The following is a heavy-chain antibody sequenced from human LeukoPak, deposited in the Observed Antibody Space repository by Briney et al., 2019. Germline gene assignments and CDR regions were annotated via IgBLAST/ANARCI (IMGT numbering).Heavy chain of an antibody. Sequence: PSETLSLTCTVSGGSISSYYWSWIRQPPGKGLAWIGYIYYSGSTNYNPSLKSRVTISVDTSKNQFSLKLSSVTAADTAVYYCARLEVAATGEAFDIWGQGTMVTVSS. CDR3: ARLEVAATGEAFDI. CDR1: GGSISSYY. CDR2: IYYSGST. J-gene: IGHJ3*02. D-gene: IGHD2-15*01. V-gene: IGHV4-59*08.